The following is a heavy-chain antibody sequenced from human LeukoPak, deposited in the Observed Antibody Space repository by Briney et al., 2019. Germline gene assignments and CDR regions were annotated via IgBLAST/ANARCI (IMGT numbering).Heavy chain of an antibody. Sequence: SETLSLTCAVSGYSISSGDYWAWIRHPPGKGLEWIGSIYHSGSTYYNQSLKSRLTISIDTSKNQVSLKLSSVTAAETAGYYCARGGYYYYYMDVWGKGTTVTVSS. J-gene: IGHJ6*03. CDR2: IYHSGST. CDR1: GYSISSGDY. D-gene: IGHD3-16*01. CDR3: ARGGYYYYYMDV. V-gene: IGHV4-38-2*01.